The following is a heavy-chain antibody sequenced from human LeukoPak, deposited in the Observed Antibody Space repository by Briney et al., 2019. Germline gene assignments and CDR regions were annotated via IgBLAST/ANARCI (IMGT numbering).Heavy chain of an antibody. CDR1: GFSFSSYG. Sequence: PGRSLRLSCAASGFSFSSYGFHWVRQAPGKGLEGVSAISYDGKNIHYADSVKGRFTISRDNSRNMVYLQMNSLRVEDTAVYYCAKTYSRESGYDFFFHCWGQGTRVTVSS. V-gene: IGHV3-33*06. J-gene: IGHJ4*02. D-gene: IGHD5-12*01. CDR3: AKTYSRESGYDFFFHC. CDR2: ISYDGKNI.